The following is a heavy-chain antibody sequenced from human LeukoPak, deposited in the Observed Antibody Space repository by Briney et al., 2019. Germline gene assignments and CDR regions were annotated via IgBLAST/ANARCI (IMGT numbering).Heavy chain of an antibody. CDR2: INEDGSNK. V-gene: IGHV3-7*01. Sequence: RAGGSLRLSCTASGFSFSNHYMRWIRQAPGKGLEWVANINEDGSNKWHLGSVKGRFTVSRDNARNSLYLQMNSLRVEDTAVYYCTRVIVAVPGYFDYFDFWGQGVLVTVSS. CDR3: TRVIVAVPGYFDYFDF. D-gene: IGHD6-19*01. CDR1: GFSFSNHY. J-gene: IGHJ4*02.